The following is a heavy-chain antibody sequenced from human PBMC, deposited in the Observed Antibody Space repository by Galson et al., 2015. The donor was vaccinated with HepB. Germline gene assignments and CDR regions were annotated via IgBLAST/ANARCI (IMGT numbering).Heavy chain of an antibody. V-gene: IGHV3-21*01. D-gene: IGHD1-1*01. J-gene: IGHJ6*03. CDR2: ISSSSSYI. CDR3: ARVGRVQYYYYYYMDV. CDR1: GFTFSSYS. Sequence: SLRLSCAASGFTFSSYSMNWVRQAPGKGLEWVSSISSSSSYIYYADSVKGRFTISRDNAKNSLYLQMNSLRAEDTAVYYCARVGRVQYYYYYYMDVWGKGTTVTVSS.